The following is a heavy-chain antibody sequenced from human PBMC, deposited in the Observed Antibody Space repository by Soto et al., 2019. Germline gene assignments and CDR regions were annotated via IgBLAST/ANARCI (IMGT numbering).Heavy chain of an antibody. V-gene: IGHV4-30-2*01. CDR3: ASLPDDYGDYSDY. J-gene: IGHJ4*02. CDR1: GGSISSGGYS. D-gene: IGHD4-17*01. Sequence: SETLSLTCAVSGGSISSGGYSWSWIRQPPGKGLEWIGYIYHSGSTYYNPSLKSRVTISVDRSKNQFSLKLSSVTAADTAVYYCASLPDDYGDYSDYWGQGTLVTVSS. CDR2: IYHSGST.